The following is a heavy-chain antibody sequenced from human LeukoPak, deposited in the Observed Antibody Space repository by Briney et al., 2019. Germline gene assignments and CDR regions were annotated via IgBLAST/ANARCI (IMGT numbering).Heavy chain of an antibody. Sequence: GGSLRLSCAASGFTFSSYSMNWVRQAPGKGLEWVSSISSSSYIYYADSVKGRFTISRDNAKNSLYLQMNSLRAEDTAVYYCAREPYSSSSDAFDIWGQGTMVTVSS. D-gene: IGHD6-6*01. CDR2: ISSSSYI. CDR3: AREPYSSSSDAFDI. J-gene: IGHJ3*02. CDR1: GFTFSSYS. V-gene: IGHV3-21*01.